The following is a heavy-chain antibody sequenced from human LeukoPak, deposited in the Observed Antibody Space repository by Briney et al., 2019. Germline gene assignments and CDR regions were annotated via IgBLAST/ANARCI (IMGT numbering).Heavy chain of an antibody. V-gene: IGHV1-3*01. J-gene: IGHJ3*02. CDR2: INAGNGNT. CDR3: ARPKGVLLWFVTQKGDAFDI. Sequence: ASVKVSCKASGYTFTSYAMHWVRQAPGQRLEWMGWINAGNGNTKYSQKFQGRVTITRDTSASTAYMELSSLRSEDTAVYYCARPKGVLLWFVTQKGDAFDIWGQGTMVTVSS. D-gene: IGHD3-10*01. CDR1: GYTFTSYA.